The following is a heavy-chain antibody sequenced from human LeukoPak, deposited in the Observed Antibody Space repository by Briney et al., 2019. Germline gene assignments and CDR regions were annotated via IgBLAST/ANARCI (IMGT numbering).Heavy chain of an antibody. Sequence: PSETLSLTCIVTGGSISSSSYYWGWIRQPPGKGLEWIGTISHSGITYYNPSLESPVTISVDTSKNQFSLKLKSVTAADTAVYYCATDYDILTGYGGNFQHWGQGALVTVSS. CDR1: GGSISSSSYY. CDR2: ISHSGIT. J-gene: IGHJ1*01. V-gene: IGHV4-39*07. CDR3: ATDYDILTGYGGNFQH. D-gene: IGHD3-9*01.